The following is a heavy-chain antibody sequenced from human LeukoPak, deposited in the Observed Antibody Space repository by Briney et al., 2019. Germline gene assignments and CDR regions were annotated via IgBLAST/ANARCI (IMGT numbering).Heavy chain of an antibody. J-gene: IGHJ5*02. CDR2: ISDSGST. V-gene: IGHV4-59*01. CDR3: ARYDYGDCWFDP. D-gene: IGHD4-17*01. Sequence: SETLSLTCTVSGGSMNNYYWSWIRQAPGKGLEWIGYISDSGSTNYNPSLRSRVTISVDSSKNQFSLKLSSVTAADTALYYCARYDYGDCWFDPWGQGTLVTVSS. CDR1: GGSMNNYY.